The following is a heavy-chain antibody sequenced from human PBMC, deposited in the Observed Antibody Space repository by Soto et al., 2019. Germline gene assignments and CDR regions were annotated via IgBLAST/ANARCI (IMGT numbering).Heavy chain of an antibody. J-gene: IGHJ3*02. V-gene: IGHV1-69*13. D-gene: IGHD1-1*01. CDR1: GGTFSSYA. Sequence: ASVKVSCKASGGTFSSYAISWVRQAPGQGLEWMGGIIPIFGTANYAQKFQGRVTITADESTSTAYMELSSLRSEDTAVYYCARDRATTGTTVAFDIWGQGTMVTVSS. CDR3: ARDRATTGTTVAFDI. CDR2: IIPIFGTA.